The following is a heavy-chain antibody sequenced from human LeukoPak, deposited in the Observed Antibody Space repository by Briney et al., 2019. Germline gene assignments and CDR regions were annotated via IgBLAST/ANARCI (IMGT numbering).Heavy chain of an antibody. J-gene: IGHJ6*04. D-gene: IGHD3-10*01. CDR3: ARDSSYYGSGSYPPDV. CDR2: IYYSGRT. Sequence: SETLSLTCSVSGGSISSYYWSWIRQPPGKGLEWIGYIYYSGRTNYNPSLKSRATISVDTSKNQFSLKLSSVTAADTAVYYCARDSSYYGSGSYPPDVWGKGTTVTVSS. CDR1: GGSISSYY. V-gene: IGHV4-59*12.